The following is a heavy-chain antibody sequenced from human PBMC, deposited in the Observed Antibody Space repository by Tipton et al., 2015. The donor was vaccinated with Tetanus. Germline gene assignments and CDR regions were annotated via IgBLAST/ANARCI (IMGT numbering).Heavy chain of an antibody. CDR2: IDHXGST. D-gene: IGHD1-26*01. CDR1: GGSXSXYY. CDR3: XRWETXTTKNNY. V-gene: IGHV4-34*01. Sequence: TLSLTCAVFGGSXSXYYXXWIRXXPGXXXEWMXXIDHXGSTRXNPPXXSRVXIPVXXSKTXXSLNXSSVTXADTXXYYCXRWETXTTKNNYWGQGTLVTXSS. J-gene: IGHJ4*02.